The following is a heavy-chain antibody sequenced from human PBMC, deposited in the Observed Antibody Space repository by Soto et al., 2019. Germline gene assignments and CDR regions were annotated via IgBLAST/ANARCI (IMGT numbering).Heavy chain of an antibody. Sequence: QVQLVQSGAEVKKPGASVRVSCKASGYTFTSYAMHWVRQAPGQRLEWMGWINAGNGNTKYSQKFQGRVTITRDTSASTAYMELSSLSSDDTVVYYCARTLEGSCCYGVHSWGQGTLVTVSS. CDR1: GYTFTSYA. J-gene: IGHJ4*02. CDR2: INAGNGNT. CDR3: ARTLEGSCCYGVHS. D-gene: IGHD6-19*01. V-gene: IGHV1-3*01.